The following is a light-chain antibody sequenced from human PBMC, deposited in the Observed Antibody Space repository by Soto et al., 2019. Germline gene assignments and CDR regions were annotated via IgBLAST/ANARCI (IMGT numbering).Light chain of an antibody. J-gene: IGLJ1*01. CDR1: SSNIGAGYD. CDR2: GNS. CDR3: QSYDSSLSYV. V-gene: IGLV1-40*01. Sequence: QSVLTQPPSVSGAPGKRVTISCTGSSSNIGAGYDVHWYQQLPGTAPKLLIYGNSNRPSGVPDRFSGSKSGTSASLAITGLKAEDEADYYCQSYDSSLSYVFGPGTKITVL.